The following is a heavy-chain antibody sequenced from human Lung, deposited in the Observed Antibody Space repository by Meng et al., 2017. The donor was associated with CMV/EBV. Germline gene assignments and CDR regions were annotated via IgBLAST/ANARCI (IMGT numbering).Heavy chain of an antibody. Sequence: GESLKISCVASGFPLRTNAMRWVRKAPGKGLECVSRISVSGGTTHYTDSVKGRFTVSRDNSKNTLYLQMNSLRAEDTAVYYCARIVVPAAIDYWGQGTLVTVSS. J-gene: IGHJ4*02. V-gene: IGHV3-23*01. CDR3: ARIVVPAAIDY. D-gene: IGHD2-2*02. CDR2: ISVSGGTT. CDR1: GFPLRTNA.